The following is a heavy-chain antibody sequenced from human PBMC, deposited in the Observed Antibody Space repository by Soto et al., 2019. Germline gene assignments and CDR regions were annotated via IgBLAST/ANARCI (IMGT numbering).Heavy chain of an antibody. J-gene: IGHJ4*02. CDR3: AREESIIIPAVSDF. CDR1: GFAFNTYG. V-gene: IGHV3-21*01. D-gene: IGHD2-2*01. CDR2: ISKSDYT. Sequence: PGGSLRLSCTVSGFAFNTYGINWVRQAPGKGLEWVSAISKSDYTYYSDSAKGRFAISRDNTKSSVSLQMNTLRGEDTAVYYCAREESIIIPAVSDFWGQGTLVTVSS.